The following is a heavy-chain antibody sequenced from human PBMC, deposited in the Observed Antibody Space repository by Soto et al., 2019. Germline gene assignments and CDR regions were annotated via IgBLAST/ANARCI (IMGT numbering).Heavy chain of an antibody. J-gene: IGHJ4*02. CDR3: ARTEWIQLWFDY. CDR1: GASISSGGYY. V-gene: IGHV4-31*03. D-gene: IGHD5-18*01. CDR2: IYYSGIS. Sequence: QVQQLESGPGLVKPSQTLSLICNVSGASISSGGYYWSWIRQRPGGGLEWLGFIYYSGISHYNPSLKSRATISVDTSKNQFSLKLISVTAADTAVYYCARTEWIQLWFDYWGQGALVTVS.